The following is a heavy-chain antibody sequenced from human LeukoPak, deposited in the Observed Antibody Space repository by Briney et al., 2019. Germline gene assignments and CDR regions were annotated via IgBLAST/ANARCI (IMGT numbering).Heavy chain of an antibody. CDR2: INHSGST. V-gene: IGHV4-34*01. J-gene: IGHJ4*02. D-gene: IGHD5-12*01. Sequence: PSETLSLTCAVYGVTFSGYYWSWIRQPPGKGLEWIGEINHSGSTNYNPSLKSRVTISVDTSKNQFSQKLSSVTAADTAVYYCARGGKGRLRWGLGDYWGEGTLVTVSS. CDR1: GVTFSGYY. CDR3: ARGGKGRLRWGLGDY.